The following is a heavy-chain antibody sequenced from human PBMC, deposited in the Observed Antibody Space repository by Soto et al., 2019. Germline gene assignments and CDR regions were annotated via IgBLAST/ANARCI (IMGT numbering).Heavy chain of an antibody. V-gene: IGHV1-69*02. CDR3: AMEYCSSTSCYRDY. Sequence: QVQLVQSGAEVKKPGSSVKVSCKASGGTFSSYTISWVRQAPGQGLGWMGRIIPILGIANYAQKFQGRVTITADKSTSTANMERSSLRSEDTAVYYCAMEYCSSTSCYRDYWGQGTLVTVSS. CDR1: GGTFSSYT. D-gene: IGHD2-2*02. CDR2: IIPILGIA. J-gene: IGHJ4*02.